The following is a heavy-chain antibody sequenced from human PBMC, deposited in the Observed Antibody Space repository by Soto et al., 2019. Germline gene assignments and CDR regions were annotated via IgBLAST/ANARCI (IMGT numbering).Heavy chain of an antibody. CDR2: ISSSSSYI. CDR1: GFTFSSNS. Sequence: EVQLVESGGGLVKPGGSLRLSCAASGFTFSSNSMNWVRQAPGKGLEWVSSISSSSSYIYYADSVKGRFTISRDNAKNSLYLQMNSLRAEDTAVYYCARERDILTGYRYYFDYWGQGTLVTVSS. D-gene: IGHD3-9*01. V-gene: IGHV3-21*01. J-gene: IGHJ4*02. CDR3: ARERDILTGYRYYFDY.